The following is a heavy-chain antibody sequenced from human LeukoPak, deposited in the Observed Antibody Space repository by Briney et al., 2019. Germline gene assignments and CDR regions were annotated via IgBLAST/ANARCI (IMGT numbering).Heavy chain of an antibody. CDR2: ISSSSSYI. CDR1: GFTFDDFG. J-gene: IGHJ6*02. CDR3: ARDHPLNWGLLHYYGMDV. V-gene: IGHV3-21*01. Sequence: PGGSLRLSCAASGFTFDDFGMSWVRQAPGKGLEWVSSISSSSSYIYCADSVKGRFTISRDNAKNSLYLQMNSLRAEDTAVYYCARDHPLNWGLLHYYGMDVWGQGTTVTVSS. D-gene: IGHD7-27*01.